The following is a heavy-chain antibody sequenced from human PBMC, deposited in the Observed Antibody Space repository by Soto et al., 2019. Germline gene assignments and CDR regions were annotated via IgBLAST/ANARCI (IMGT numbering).Heavy chain of an antibody. CDR3: ANDLIAARPDWFDP. Sequence: QVQLVESGGGVVQPGRSLRLSCAASGFTFSSYGMHWVRQAPGKGLEWVAVISYDGSNKYYADSVKGRFTISRDNSKNTLYLHMNSLRAEDTAVYYCANDLIAARPDWFDPWGQGNLVTVSS. J-gene: IGHJ5*02. V-gene: IGHV3-30*18. D-gene: IGHD6-6*01. CDR1: GFTFSSYG. CDR2: ISYDGSNK.